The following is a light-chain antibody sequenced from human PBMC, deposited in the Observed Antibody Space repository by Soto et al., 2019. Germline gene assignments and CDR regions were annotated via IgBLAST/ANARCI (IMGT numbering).Light chain of an antibody. CDR3: QQYDNTLVT. CDR1: QDIANY. J-gene: IGKJ4*01. CDR2: DAS. V-gene: IGKV1-33*01. Sequence: DIQMTQSPSSLSASVGDSVTITCQASQDIANYLNWYQQKPGKAPSLLIYDASHLETGVPPRFSGSGSGTRFTFTITSLQPEDYATDYCQQYDNTLVTFGGGTKVEIQ.